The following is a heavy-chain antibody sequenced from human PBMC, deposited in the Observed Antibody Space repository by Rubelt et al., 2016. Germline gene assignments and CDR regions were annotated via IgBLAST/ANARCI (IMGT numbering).Heavy chain of an antibody. CDR2: IYSSGST. CDR3: ARGVVPAARDWFDP. Sequence: QVQLQESGPGLVKPSETLSLTCTVSGASISSYYWSWIRQPPGKGLEWIGYIYSSGSTNYNPSLKGRVTISVDTSKNQFTLKLNSVTAADTAIYYCARGVVPAARDWFDPWGQGTLVTVSS. J-gene: IGHJ5*02. CDR1: GASISSYY. D-gene: IGHD2-2*01. V-gene: IGHV4-59*01.